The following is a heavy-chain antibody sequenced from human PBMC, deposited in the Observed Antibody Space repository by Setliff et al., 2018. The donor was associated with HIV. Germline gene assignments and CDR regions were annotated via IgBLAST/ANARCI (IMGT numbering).Heavy chain of an antibody. CDR2: ISSSSSTI. Sequence: GSLRLSCAASGFTFSSYSMNWIRQAPGKGLEWVSYISSSSSTIYYADSVKSRFTISRDNAKNSLYLQMNSLRPEDTAVYYCARDCRVGWVFTYGMDVWGQGTLVTVSS. CDR1: GFTFSSYS. D-gene: IGHD6-13*01. CDR3: ARDCRVGWVFTYGMDV. V-gene: IGHV3-48*01. J-gene: IGHJ6*02.